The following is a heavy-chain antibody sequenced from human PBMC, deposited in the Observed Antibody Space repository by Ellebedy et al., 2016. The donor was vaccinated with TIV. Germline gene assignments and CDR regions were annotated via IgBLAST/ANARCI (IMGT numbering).Heavy chain of an antibody. V-gene: IGHV3-15*05. J-gene: IGHJ4*02. CDR1: GFTFKNAW. Sequence: GESLKISCATSGFTFKNAWMSWLRPAPGKGLEWVGRIKSKTDGGTIDYAAPVKGRFTVSRDDSQSTLYLQMNSLKTEDTAVNYCTALVRGIITSLRFDYWGQGT. CDR2: IKSKTDGGTI. D-gene: IGHD3-10*01. CDR3: TALVRGIITSLRFDY.